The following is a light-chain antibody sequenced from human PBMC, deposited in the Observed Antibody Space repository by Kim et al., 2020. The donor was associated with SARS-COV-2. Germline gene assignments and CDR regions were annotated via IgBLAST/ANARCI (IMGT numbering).Light chain of an antibody. CDR3: QAWDSSTRV. J-gene: IGLJ2*01. CDR1: KLGDKY. Sequence: SVSQGQTASITCSGDKLGDKYACWYQQKPGQSPVLVIYQDSKRPSGIPERFSGSNSGNTATLTISGTQAMDEADYYCQAWDSSTRVFGGGTKVTVL. CDR2: QDS. V-gene: IGLV3-1*01.